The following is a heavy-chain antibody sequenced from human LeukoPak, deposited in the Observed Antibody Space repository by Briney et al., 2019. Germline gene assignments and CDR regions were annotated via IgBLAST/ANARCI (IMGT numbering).Heavy chain of an antibody. D-gene: IGHD1-7*01. CDR2: IIPIFGTA. J-gene: IGHJ4*02. CDR1: GGTFSSYA. Sequence: SVKVPRKASGGTFSSYAISWVRQAPGQGLEWMGGIIPIFGTANYAQKFQGRVTITTDESTSTAYMELSSLRSEDTAVYYCARAPNRNWNYDYWGQGTLVTVSS. CDR3: ARAPNRNWNYDY. V-gene: IGHV1-69*05.